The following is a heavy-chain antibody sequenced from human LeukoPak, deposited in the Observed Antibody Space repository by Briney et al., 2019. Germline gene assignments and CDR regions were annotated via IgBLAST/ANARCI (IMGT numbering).Heavy chain of an antibody. CDR1: GFTFSSYG. Sequence: GGSLRLSCAASGFTFSSYGMNWVRQAPGKRLEWVSYISSRSDSTYYADSVKGRFTISRDNAENSLYLQMNSVRDEDTAVYYCARAMRSGYDYWGQGTLVTVSS. CDR3: ARAMRSGYDY. D-gene: IGHD5-12*01. V-gene: IGHV3-48*02. J-gene: IGHJ4*02. CDR2: ISSRSDST.